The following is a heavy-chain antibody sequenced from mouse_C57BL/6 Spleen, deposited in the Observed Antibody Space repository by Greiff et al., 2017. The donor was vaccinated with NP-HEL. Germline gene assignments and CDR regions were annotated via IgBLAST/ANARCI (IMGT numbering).Heavy chain of an antibody. J-gene: IGHJ4*01. V-gene: IGHV1-72*01. CDR1: GYTFTSYW. CDR2: IDPNSGGT. Sequence: QVQLQQPGAELVKPGASVKLSCKASGYTFTSYWMHWVKQRPGRGLEWIGRIDPNSGGTKYNEKFKSKATLTVDKPSSTAYMQLSSLTSEDSAVYYCALFIDYYGTRYAVDYWGQGTSVTVSS. D-gene: IGHD1-1*01. CDR3: ALFIDYYGTRYAVDY.